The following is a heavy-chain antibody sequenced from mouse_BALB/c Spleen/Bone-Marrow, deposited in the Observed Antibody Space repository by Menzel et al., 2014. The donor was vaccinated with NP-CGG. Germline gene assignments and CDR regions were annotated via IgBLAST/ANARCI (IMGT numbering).Heavy chain of an antibody. Sequence: VHLVESGAELVRPGVSVKISCKGSGYTFTDYAIHWVKQSHAKSLEWIGLISGYYGDAIYNQKFKGKATMTVDKSSSTAYMELARLTSEDSAIYYCARSGKVRNAMDYWGQGTSVTVSS. CDR3: ARSGKVRNAMDY. J-gene: IGHJ4*01. CDR2: ISGYYGDA. CDR1: GYTFTDYA. D-gene: IGHD2-14*01. V-gene: IGHV1S137*01.